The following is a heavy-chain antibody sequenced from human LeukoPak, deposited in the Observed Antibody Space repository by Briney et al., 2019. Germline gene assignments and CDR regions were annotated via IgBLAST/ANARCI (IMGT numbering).Heavy chain of an antibody. D-gene: IGHD4-17*01. CDR2: INPNSGGT. V-gene: IGHV1-2*02. CDR3: ARASPDYGDYATN. J-gene: IGHJ4*02. Sequence: ASVKVSCKASGYTFTGYYMHWVRQAPGQGLEWMGWINPNSGGTNYAQKFRGRVTMTRDTSISTAYMELSRLRSDDTAVYYCARASPDYGDYATNWGQGTLVTVSS. CDR1: GYTFTGYY.